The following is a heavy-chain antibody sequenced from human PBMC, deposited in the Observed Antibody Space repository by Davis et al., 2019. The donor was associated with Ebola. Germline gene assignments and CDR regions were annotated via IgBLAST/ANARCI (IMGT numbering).Heavy chain of an antibody. Sequence: GGSLRLSCAASGFTFDDYAMHWVRQAPGKGLEWVSGISWNSGSIDYADSVKGRFTISRDNSKNSLYLQMNSLRTEDTALYYCAKESYSNYFFYYYGMDVWGQGTTVTVSS. CDR1: GFTFDDYA. CDR2: ISWNSGSI. V-gene: IGHV3-9*01. CDR3: AKESYSNYFFYYYGMDV. J-gene: IGHJ6*02. D-gene: IGHD4-11*01.